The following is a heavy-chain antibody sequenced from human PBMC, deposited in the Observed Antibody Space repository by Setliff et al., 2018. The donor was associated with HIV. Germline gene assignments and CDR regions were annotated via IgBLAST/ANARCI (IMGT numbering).Heavy chain of an antibody. CDR1: GGSMSSSGPGYY. CDR3: ARSQPDTIFGVVTFDC. J-gene: IGHJ4*02. Sequence: SETLSLTCTVSGGSMSSSGPGYYWGWVRQTPGGGLEWIGSVYYRGRTYYNPSLKSRVTISVDTSKNHLSLRLTSMAAADTAMYYCARSQPDTIFGVVTFDCWGQGKMVTVSS. V-gene: IGHV4-39*02. D-gene: IGHD3-3*01. CDR2: VYYRGRT.